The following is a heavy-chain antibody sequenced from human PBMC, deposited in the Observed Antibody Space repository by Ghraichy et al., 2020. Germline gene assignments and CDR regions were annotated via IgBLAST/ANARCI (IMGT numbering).Heavy chain of an antibody. J-gene: IGHJ3*02. V-gene: IGHV3-30*04. CDR2: ISYDGSNK. CDR1: GFTFSSYA. D-gene: IGHD3-3*01. Sequence: SLRLSCAASGFTFSSYAMHWVRQAPGKGLEWVAVISYDGSNKYYADSVKGRFTISRDNSKNTLYLQMNSLRAEDTAVYYCARDRITIFGVVIISSGDAFDIWGQGTMVTVSS. CDR3: ARDRITIFGVVIISSGDAFDI.